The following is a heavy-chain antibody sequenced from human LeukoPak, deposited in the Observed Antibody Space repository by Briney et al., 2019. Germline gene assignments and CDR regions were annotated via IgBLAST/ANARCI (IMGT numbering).Heavy chain of an antibody. CDR2: ISGSGGST. V-gene: IGHV3-23*01. Sequence: GGSLRLSCAASGFTFSSYAMSWVRQAPGKGLQWVSAISGSGGSTYYADSVKGRFTISRDNSKDTLYLQMNSLRAEDTAVYYCVTKTTVTFYWYFDLWGRGTLVTVSS. CDR3: VTKTTVTFYWYFDL. J-gene: IGHJ2*01. D-gene: IGHD4-17*01. CDR1: GFTFSSYA.